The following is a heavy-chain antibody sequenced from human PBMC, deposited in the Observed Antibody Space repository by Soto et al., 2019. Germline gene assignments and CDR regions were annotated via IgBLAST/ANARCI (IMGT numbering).Heavy chain of an antibody. D-gene: IGHD4-17*01. CDR2: ISSSSSTI. CDR1: GFTFSSYS. V-gene: IGHV3-48*02. J-gene: IGHJ6*02. CDR3: ARKDPDYGDSPGREAV. Sequence: EVQLVESGGGLVQPGGSLRLSCAASGFTFSSYSMNWVRQAPGKGLEWVSYISSSSSTIYYADSVKGRFTISRDNAKNALYLQMNSVRDEETAVYYCARKDPDYGDSPGREAVWGQGTTVTVSS.